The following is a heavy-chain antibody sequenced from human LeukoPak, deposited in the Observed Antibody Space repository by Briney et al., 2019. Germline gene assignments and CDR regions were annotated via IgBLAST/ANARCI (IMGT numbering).Heavy chain of an antibody. Sequence: SETLSLTCTVSGDSISSADYYWTWIRQPPGKGLELVGFIYYSGSTKYNPSLKSRVTISAATSKTQFSLRLSYATTADTAVYYCARIRRPHWYLDLWGRGTLVTVSS. J-gene: IGHJ2*01. D-gene: IGHD3-3*01. CDR3: ARIRRPHWYLDL. CDR1: GDSISSADYY. V-gene: IGHV4-30-4*02. CDR2: IYYSGST.